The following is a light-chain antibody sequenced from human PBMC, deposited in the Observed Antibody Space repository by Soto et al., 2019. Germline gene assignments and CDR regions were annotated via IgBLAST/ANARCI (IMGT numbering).Light chain of an antibody. Sequence: DIQMTQSPSTLSASVGDRVTITCRASQSVSAWLAWYQQKPGKAPELLIYSASTVETGVPSRFSGSGSETEFTLTISNLRPDDFATYYCQQYESYPLTFGGGTRIEIK. CDR3: QQYESYPLT. CDR2: SAS. CDR1: QSVSAW. J-gene: IGKJ4*01. V-gene: IGKV1-5*03.